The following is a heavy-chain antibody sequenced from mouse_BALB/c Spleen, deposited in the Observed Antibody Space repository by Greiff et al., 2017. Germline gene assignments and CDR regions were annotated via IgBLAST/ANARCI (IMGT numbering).Heavy chain of an antibody. V-gene: IGHV5-17*02. CDR3: ARSAREYAMDY. J-gene: IGHJ4*01. CDR2: ISSGSSTI. Sequence: EVKVVESGGGLVQPGGSRKLSCAASGFTFSSFGMHWVRQAPEKGLEWVAYISSGSSTIYYADTVKGRFTISRDNPKNTLFLQMTSLRSEDTAMYYCARSAREYAMDYWGQGTSVTVSS. CDR1: GFTFSSFG.